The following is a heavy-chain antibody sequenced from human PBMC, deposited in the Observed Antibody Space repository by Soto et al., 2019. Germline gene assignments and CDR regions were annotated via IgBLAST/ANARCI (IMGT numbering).Heavy chain of an antibody. V-gene: IGHV1-69*13. CDR2: IIPIFGTA. J-gene: IGHJ3*02. CDR1: GGTFSRYA. Sequence: SVKVSCKSSGGTFSRYAISLVRQAPGQGLEWMGGIIPIFGTANYAHKFQGRVTITADESTSTAYMELSSLRSEDTAVYYCARALAGRAFDIWGQGTMVTVSS. D-gene: IGHD6-19*01. CDR3: ARALAGRAFDI.